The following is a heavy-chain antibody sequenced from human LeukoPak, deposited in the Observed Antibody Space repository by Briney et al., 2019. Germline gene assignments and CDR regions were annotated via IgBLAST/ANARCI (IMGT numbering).Heavy chain of an antibody. J-gene: IGHJ3*02. CDR1: AFTFSSYW. D-gene: IGHD3-9*01. Sequence: GESLRLSCAASAFTFSSYWMSWVRQAPGKGLEWVSSISSSGTYVYYADSVKGRFTISRDNAKNSLSLQMNSLRADDAAVYYCARASSKQLAGYLPDGFDIWGQGTMVTVSS. CDR2: ISSSGTYV. CDR3: ARASSKQLAGYLPDGFDI. V-gene: IGHV3-21*01.